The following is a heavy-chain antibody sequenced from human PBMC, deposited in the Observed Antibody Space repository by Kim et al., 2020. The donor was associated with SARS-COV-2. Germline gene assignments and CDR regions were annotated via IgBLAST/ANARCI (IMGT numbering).Heavy chain of an antibody. CDR1: GGSISSSSYY. CDR3: ARDTPEGYGSGGDYYYGMDV. V-gene: IGHV4-39*07. CDR2: IYYSGST. J-gene: IGHJ6*02. D-gene: IGHD3-10*01. Sequence: SETLSLICTVSGGSISSSSYYWGWIRQPPGKGLEWIGSIYYSGSTYYNPSLKSRVTISVDTSKNQFSLKLSSVTAADTAVYYCARDTPEGYGSGGDYYYGMDVWGQGTTVTVSS.